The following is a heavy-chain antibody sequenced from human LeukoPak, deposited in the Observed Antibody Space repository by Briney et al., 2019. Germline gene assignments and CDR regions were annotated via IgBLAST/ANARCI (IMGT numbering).Heavy chain of an antibody. J-gene: IGHJ4*02. D-gene: IGHD6-19*01. CDR3: AGARPGIAVAGTGDFDY. CDR2: IYYSGST. Sequence: SETLSLTCTVSGGSISSGGYYWSWIRQHPGKGLEWIGYIYYSGSTNYNPSLKSRVTISVDTSKNQFSLKLSSVTAADTAVYYCAGARPGIAVAGTGDFDYWGQGTLVTVSS. V-gene: IGHV4-31*03. CDR1: GGSISSGGYY.